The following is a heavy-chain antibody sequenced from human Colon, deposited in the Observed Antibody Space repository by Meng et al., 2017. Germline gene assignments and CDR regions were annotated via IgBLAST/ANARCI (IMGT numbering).Heavy chain of an antibody. J-gene: IGHJ4*02. V-gene: IGHV1-3*04. Sequence: QVHLVQSGAELKKPGASVKVSCQASGYSFTIYGMHWLRQAPGQRPEWMGWIYTADGNRRYSQRFQDRLTITSDTFARTAYMELSSLRSEDTAVYFCARDERGGPYYFDYWGQGTLVTVSS. CDR3: ARDERGGPYYFDY. CDR2: IYTADGNR. CDR1: GYSFTIYG.